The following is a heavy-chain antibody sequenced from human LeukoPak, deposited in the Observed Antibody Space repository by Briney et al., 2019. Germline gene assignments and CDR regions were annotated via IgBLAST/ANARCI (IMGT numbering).Heavy chain of an antibody. Sequence: GGSLRLSCAASGFTFSSYAMHWVRQAPGKGLEWVAVISHDGGNKYYAGSVRGRFTISRDNSKNTLYLQLNSLRAEDTAVYYCAREPGWSSTSYYYYMDVWGKGTTVTVSS. CDR3: AREPGWSSTSYYYYMDV. D-gene: IGHD6-6*01. CDR1: GFTFSSYA. V-gene: IGHV3-30*04. CDR2: ISHDGGNK. J-gene: IGHJ6*03.